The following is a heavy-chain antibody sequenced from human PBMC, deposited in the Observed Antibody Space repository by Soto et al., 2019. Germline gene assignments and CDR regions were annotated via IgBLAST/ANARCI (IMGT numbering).Heavy chain of an antibody. CDR3: ARDGGGAGYFDWLSIRRAWSAFDI. J-gene: IGHJ3*02. V-gene: IGHV3-33*01. CDR1: GFTFSSYG. CDR2: IWYDGSNK. Sequence: HPGGSLRLSCAASGFTFSSYGMHWVRQAPGKGLEWVAVIWYDGSNKYYADSVKGRFTISRDNSKNTLYLQMNSLRAEDTAVYYCARDGGGAGYFDWLSIRRAWSAFDIWGQGTMVTVSS. D-gene: IGHD3-9*01.